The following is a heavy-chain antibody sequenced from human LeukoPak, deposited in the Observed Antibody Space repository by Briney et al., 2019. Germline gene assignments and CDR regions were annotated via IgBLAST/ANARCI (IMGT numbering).Heavy chain of an antibody. D-gene: IGHD5/OR15-5a*01. CDR2: IYYSGST. CDR1: GGSISSYY. J-gene: IGHJ6*02. Sequence: SETLSLTCTVSGGSISSYYWSWIRQPPGKGLEWIGYIYYSGSTNYNPSLKSRVTISVDTSKNQFSLKLSSVTAADTAVYYCARDDMVSMDVWGQGTTVTVSS. V-gene: IGHV4-59*01. CDR3: ARDDMVSMDV.